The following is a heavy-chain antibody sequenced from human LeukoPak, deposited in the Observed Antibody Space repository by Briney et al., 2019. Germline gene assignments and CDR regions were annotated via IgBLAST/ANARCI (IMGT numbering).Heavy chain of an antibody. V-gene: IGHV1-46*01. CDR3: ARDPRNSGDFDY. Sequence: ASVKVSCKASGYTFTSFYMHWVRQAPGQGLEWMGVINPRSGSRSYAQKFQGRVIMTRDTSTSTVCMELSSLRSEDTAVYYCARDPRNSGDFDYWGQGTLVTVSS. CDR2: INPRSGSR. CDR1: GYTFTSFY. D-gene: IGHD2-15*01. J-gene: IGHJ4*02.